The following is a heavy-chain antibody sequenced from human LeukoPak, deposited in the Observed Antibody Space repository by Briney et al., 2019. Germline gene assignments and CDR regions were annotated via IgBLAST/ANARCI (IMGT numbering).Heavy chain of an antibody. CDR2: IIPIFGTA. Sequence: ASVKVSCTASGGTFSSYAISWVRQAPGQGLEWMGGIIPIFGTANYAQKFQGRVTNTADESTSTAYMELSSLRSEDTAVYYCARDERGITIFGVPDNNWFDPWGQGTLVTVSS. D-gene: IGHD3-3*01. CDR3: ARDERGITIFGVPDNNWFDP. CDR1: GGTFSSYA. V-gene: IGHV1-69*13. J-gene: IGHJ5*02.